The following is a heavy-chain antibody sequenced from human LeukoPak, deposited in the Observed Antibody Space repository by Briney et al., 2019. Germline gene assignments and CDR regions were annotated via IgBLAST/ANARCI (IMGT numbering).Heavy chain of an antibody. D-gene: IGHD3-10*01. CDR1: GGSISSYY. J-gene: IGHJ5*02. CDR2: IYTSGSI. Sequence: SETLSLTCTVSGGSISSYYWSWIRQPAGKGLEWIGRIYTSGSITYNPSLKSRVSMSVDTSKNQFSPKLSSVTAADTAVYYCARDSGTTGEVKFDPWGQGTLVTISS. CDR3: ARDSGTTGEVKFDP. V-gene: IGHV4-4*07.